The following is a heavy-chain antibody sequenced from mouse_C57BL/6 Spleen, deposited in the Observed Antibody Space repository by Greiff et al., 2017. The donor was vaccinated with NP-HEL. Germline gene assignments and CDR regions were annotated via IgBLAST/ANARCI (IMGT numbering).Heavy chain of an antibody. Sequence: VQLQESGPGLVQPSQSLSITCTVSGFSLTSYGVHWVRQSPGKGLEWLGVIWSGGSTDYNAAFISRLSISKDNSKSQVFFKMNSLQADDTAIYYCARGSYGDYAMDYWGQGTSVTVSS. J-gene: IGHJ4*01. D-gene: IGHD1-1*02. CDR1: GFSLTSYG. CDR3: ARGSYGDYAMDY. CDR2: IWSGGST. V-gene: IGHV2-2*01.